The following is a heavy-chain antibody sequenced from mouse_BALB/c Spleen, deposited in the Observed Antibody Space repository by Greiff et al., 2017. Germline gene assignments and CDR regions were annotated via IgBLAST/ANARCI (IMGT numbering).Heavy chain of an antibody. CDR2: IDPANGNT. CDR3: ARSGYGSTHFDY. D-gene: IGHD1-1*01. V-gene: IGHV14-3*02. CDR1: GFNIKDTY. J-gene: IGHJ2*01. Sequence: VQLKESGAELVKPGASVKLSCTASGFNIKDTYMHWVKQRPEQGLEWIGRIDPANGNTKYDPKFQGKATITADTSSNTAYLQLSSLTSEDTAVYYCARSGYGSTHFDYWGQGTTLTVSS.